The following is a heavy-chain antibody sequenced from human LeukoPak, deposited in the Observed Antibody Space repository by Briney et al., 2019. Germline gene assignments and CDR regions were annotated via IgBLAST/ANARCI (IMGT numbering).Heavy chain of an antibody. D-gene: IGHD6-13*01. Sequence: ASVKVSCKASGYTFTGYYMHWVRQAPGQGLEWMGWINPNSGSTNYAQKFQGRVTMTRDTSISTAYMELSRLRSDDTAVYYCARDLPRIAAAGDYWGQGTLVTVSS. CDR1: GYTFTGYY. CDR2: INPNSGST. CDR3: ARDLPRIAAAGDY. J-gene: IGHJ4*02. V-gene: IGHV1-2*02.